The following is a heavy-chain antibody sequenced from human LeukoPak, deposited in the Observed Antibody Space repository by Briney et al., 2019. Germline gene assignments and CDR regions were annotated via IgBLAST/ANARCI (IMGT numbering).Heavy chain of an antibody. V-gene: IGHV1-24*01. J-gene: IGHJ5*02. CDR1: GYTLTELS. Sequence: ASVKVSCKVSGYTLTELSMHWVRQAPGKGLEWMGGFDPEDGETIYAQKFQGRVTMTEDTSTDTAYMELSSLRSEDTAVYYCATDSGVGPRYPGWFDPWGQGTLVTVPS. CDR2: FDPEDGET. D-gene: IGHD1-1*01. CDR3: ATDSGVGPRYPGWFDP.